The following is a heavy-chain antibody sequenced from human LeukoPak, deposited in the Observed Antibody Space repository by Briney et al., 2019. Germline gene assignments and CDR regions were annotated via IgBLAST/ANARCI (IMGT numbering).Heavy chain of an antibody. J-gene: IGHJ4*02. V-gene: IGHV3-30*02. CDR1: GFTFSSYS. CDR2: IRYDGSNK. CDR3: ARGGYLSNY. D-gene: IGHD1-1*01. Sequence: GGSLRLSCAASGFTFSSYSMNWVRQAPGKGLEWVAFIRYDGSNKYYADSVKGRFTISRDNSKNTLYLQMNSLRAEDTAVYYCARGGYLSNYWGQGTLVTVSS.